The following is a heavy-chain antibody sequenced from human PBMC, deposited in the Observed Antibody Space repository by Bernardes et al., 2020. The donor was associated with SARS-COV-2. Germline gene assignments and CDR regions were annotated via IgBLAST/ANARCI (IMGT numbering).Heavy chain of an antibody. V-gene: IGHV3-21*04. Sequence: GGSLRLSCAASGFSFRRNSLNWVRQTPGKGLEWVSSIADTSNFDYYADSVKGRFTISRDNSRNSLYLEMHSLTTEDTAVYYCAKEKRDSTGWHNYDYWGQGTLVTVSS. CDR1: GFSFRRNS. CDR3: AKEKRDSTGWHNYDY. D-gene: IGHD6-19*01. CDR2: IADTSNFD. J-gene: IGHJ4*02.